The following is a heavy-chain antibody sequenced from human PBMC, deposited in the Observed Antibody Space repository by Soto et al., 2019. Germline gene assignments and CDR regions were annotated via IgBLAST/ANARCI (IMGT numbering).Heavy chain of an antibody. Sequence: SETLSLTCAVYGGSFSGYYWSWIRQPPGKGLEWIGEINHSGSTNYNPSLKSRVTISVDTSKNQFSLKLSSVTAADTAVYYCARSARVVVVAAIYYYYYGMDVWGQGTTVTVSS. CDR3: ARSARVVVVAAIYYYYYGMDV. V-gene: IGHV4-34*01. CDR2: INHSGST. CDR1: GGSFSGYY. D-gene: IGHD2-15*01. J-gene: IGHJ6*02.